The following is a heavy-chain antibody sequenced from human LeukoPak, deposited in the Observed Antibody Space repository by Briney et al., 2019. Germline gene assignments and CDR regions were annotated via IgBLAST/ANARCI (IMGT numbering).Heavy chain of an antibody. CDR1: GYTFTSYG. V-gene: IGHV1-18*01. Sequence: ASVKVTCKASGYTFTSYGISWVRQAPGQGLEWMGWISAYNGNTNYAQKLQGRVTMTTDTSTSTAYMELRSLRSDDTAVYYRARDGVVAAIMTDDYWGQGTLVTVSS. J-gene: IGHJ4*02. D-gene: IGHD2-15*01. CDR3: ARDGVVAAIMTDDY. CDR2: ISAYNGNT.